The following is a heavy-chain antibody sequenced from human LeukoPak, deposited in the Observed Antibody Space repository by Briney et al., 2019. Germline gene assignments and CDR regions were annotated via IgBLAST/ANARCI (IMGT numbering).Heavy chain of an antibody. CDR3: ASWPGMATITR. J-gene: IGHJ4*02. CDR1: GGSFSGYY. V-gene: IGHV4-34*01. Sequence: SETLSLTCAVYGGSFSGYYWSWIRQPPGKGLEWIGEINHSGSTNYNPSLKSRVTISVDKSKNQFSLKLSSVTAADTAVYYCASWPGMATITRWGQGTLVTVSS. D-gene: IGHD5-24*01. CDR2: INHSGST.